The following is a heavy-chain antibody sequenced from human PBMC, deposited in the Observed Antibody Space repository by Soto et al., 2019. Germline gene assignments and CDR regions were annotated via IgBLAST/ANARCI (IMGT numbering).Heavy chain of an antibody. V-gene: IGHV4-34*01. D-gene: IGHD3-10*01. CDR1: GGSFSGYY. CDR3: AATEGYYYGSGSYFWFDP. J-gene: IGHJ5*02. CDR2: INHSGST. Sequence: SETLSLTCAVYGGSFSGYYWSWIRQPPGKGLEWIGEINHSGSTNYNPSLKSRVTISVDTSKNQFSLKLSSVTAADTAVYYCAATEGYYYGSGSYFWFDPWGQGTLVTVSS.